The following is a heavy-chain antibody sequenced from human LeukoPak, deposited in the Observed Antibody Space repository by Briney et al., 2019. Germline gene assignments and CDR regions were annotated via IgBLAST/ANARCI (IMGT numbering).Heavy chain of an antibody. V-gene: IGHV1-18*01. CDR3: ASGRNWGTMFDY. CDR2: ISAYNGNT. CDR1: GYTFTSNA. D-gene: IGHD7-27*01. J-gene: IGHJ4*02. Sequence: ASVKVSCKASGYTFTSNAMNWVRQAPGQGLEWTGWISAYNGNTNYAQKLQGRVTMTTDTSTSTAYMELRSLRSDDTAVYYCASGRNWGTMFDYWGQGTLVTVSS.